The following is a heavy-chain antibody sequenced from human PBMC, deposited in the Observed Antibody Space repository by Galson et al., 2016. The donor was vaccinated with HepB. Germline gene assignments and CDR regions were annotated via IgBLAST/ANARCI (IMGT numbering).Heavy chain of an antibody. CDR1: GYTFATYC. D-gene: IGHD6-13*01. J-gene: IGHJ5*02. V-gene: IGHV1-46*01. CDR3: ARDMVYSSSWYTNNWFDP. Sequence: SVKVSCKASGYTFATYCIHWVRQAPGQGLEWMGIVNPSGGSTIYAQKFQGRVTMTRDTSTSTVYMEMSSLRSDDTAVYYCARDMVYSSSWYTNNWFDPWGQGTLVTVSS. CDR2: VNPSGGST.